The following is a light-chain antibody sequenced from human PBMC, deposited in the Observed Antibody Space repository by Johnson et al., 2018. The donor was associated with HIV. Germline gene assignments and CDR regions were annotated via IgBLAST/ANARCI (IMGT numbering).Light chain of an antibody. CDR1: SSNIGNNY. Sequence: QSVLTQPPSVSAAPGQKVTISCSGSSSNIGNNYVSWYQQLPGRAHKLLIYDNNKRPSGIPDRFSGSKSGTSATLGITGLQTGDEADYYCGTWDSSLSVVFGTGTKVTVL. CDR2: DNN. J-gene: IGLJ1*01. V-gene: IGLV1-51*01. CDR3: GTWDSSLSVV.